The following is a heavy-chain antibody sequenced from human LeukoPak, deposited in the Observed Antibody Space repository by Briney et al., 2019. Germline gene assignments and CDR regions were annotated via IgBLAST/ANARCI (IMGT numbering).Heavy chain of an antibody. CDR3: AHTGYYYDSSGYYPKLFDY. V-gene: IGHV2-5*02. Sequence: SGPTLVKPTQTLTLTCTFSGFSLSTSGVGVGWIRQPPGKALEWLALIYRDDDKRYSPSLKSRLTITKDTSKNQVVLTMTNMDPVDTATYYCAHTGYYYDSSGYYPKLFDYWGQGTLVTVSS. CDR1: GFSLSTSGVG. D-gene: IGHD3-22*01. J-gene: IGHJ4*02. CDR2: IYRDDDK.